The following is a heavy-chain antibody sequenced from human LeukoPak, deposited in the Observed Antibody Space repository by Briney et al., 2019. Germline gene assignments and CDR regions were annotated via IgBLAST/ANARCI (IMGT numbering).Heavy chain of an antibody. CDR3: ASSTLAYCGGDRYSGGWFDP. CDR2: INHGGST. CDR1: GGSFSGYY. V-gene: IGHV4-34*01. D-gene: IGHD2-21*02. J-gene: IGHJ5*02. Sequence: SETLSLTCAVYGGSFSGYYWSWIRQPPGKGLEWIGEINHGGSTNYNPSLKSRVTISVDTSKNQFSLKLSSVTAADTAVYYCASSTLAYCGGDRYSGGWFDPWGQGTLVTVSS.